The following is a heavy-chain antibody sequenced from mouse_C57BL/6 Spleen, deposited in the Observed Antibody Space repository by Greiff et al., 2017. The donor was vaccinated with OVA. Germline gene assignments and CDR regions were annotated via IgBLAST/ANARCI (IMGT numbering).Heavy chain of an antibody. CDR2: ISSGGSYT. J-gene: IGHJ2*01. CDR3: ARRVDSSGYFDY. V-gene: IGHV5-6*01. D-gene: IGHD3-2*02. Sequence: VQLQQSGGDLVKPGGSLKLSCAASGFTFSSYGMSWVRQTPDKRLEWVATISSGGSYTYYPDSVKGRFTISRDNAKNTLYLQMSSLKSEDTAMYYCARRVDSSGYFDYWGQGTTLTVSS. CDR1: GFTFSSYG.